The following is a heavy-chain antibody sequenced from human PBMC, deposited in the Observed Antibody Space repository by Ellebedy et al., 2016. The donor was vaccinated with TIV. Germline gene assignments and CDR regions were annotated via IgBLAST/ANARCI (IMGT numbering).Heavy chain of an antibody. CDR1: GYSFTSYW. J-gene: IGHJ5*02. Sequence: GESLKISCKASGYSFTSYWIGWVRQMPGEGLEWMGIIYPGDSDIRYSPSFQGQVGISADKSISTAYLQWSSLKASDTAMYYCARSAYGDYASWFDPWGQGTQVIVSS. V-gene: IGHV5-51*01. D-gene: IGHD4-17*01. CDR2: IYPGDSDI. CDR3: ARSAYGDYASWFDP.